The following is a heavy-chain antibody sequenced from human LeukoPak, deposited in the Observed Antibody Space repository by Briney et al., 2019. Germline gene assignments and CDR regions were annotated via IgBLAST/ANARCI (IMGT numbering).Heavy chain of an antibody. CDR3: ARGSGIAVGFDY. CDR1: GFTFSSYS. CDR2: ISSSSSYI. V-gene: IGHV3-21*01. D-gene: IGHD6-19*01. J-gene: IGHJ4*02. Sequence: PGGSLRLSCAASGFTFSSYSMNWVRQAPGKGLEWVSSISSSSSYIYYADSVKGRFTISRDNAKNSLYLQMNSLRAEDTAVYYCARGSGIAVGFDYWGQGTLVTVSS.